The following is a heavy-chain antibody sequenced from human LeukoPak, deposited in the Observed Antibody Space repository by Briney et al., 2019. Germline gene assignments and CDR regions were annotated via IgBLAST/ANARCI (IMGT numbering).Heavy chain of an antibody. Sequence: SETLPLTCIVSGGSISSYYWSWIRQPPGKGLEWIGYIYSSGSTNSNPSLKSRVTISVDTSKSQFSLKMTSVTAADTAVYYCARQGSGGRAFDIWGQGTMVTVSS. CDR1: GGSISSYY. D-gene: IGHD1-26*01. J-gene: IGHJ3*02. CDR3: ARQGSGGRAFDI. CDR2: IYSSGST. V-gene: IGHV4-59*08.